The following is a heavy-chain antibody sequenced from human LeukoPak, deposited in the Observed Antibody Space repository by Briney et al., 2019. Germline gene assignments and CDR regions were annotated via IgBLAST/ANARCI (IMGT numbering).Heavy chain of an antibody. D-gene: IGHD2-8*01. Sequence: EASETLSLTCTVSGGSISSGGYYWSWIRQHPGKGLEWIGYIYYSGNTYYNPSLKSRVTISVDTSKNQFSLKARSVTAADTAVYYCARGHVGSYAYYYYYGMDVWGQGTTVTVSS. CDR1: GGSISSGGYY. CDR3: ARGHVGSYAYYYYYGMDV. V-gene: IGHV4-31*03. J-gene: IGHJ6*02. CDR2: IYYSGNT.